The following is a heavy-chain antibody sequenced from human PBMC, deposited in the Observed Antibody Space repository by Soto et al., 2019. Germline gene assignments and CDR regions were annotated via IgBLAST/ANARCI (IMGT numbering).Heavy chain of an antibody. CDR3: ARVWGIAARQGPLIFDY. V-gene: IGHV4-30-2*05. D-gene: IGHD6-6*01. Sequence: SETLSLTCAVSGGSISSGGYSWSWIRQPPGKGLEWIGYIYHSGSTYYNPSLKSRVTISVDTSKNQFSLKLSSVTAADTAVYYCARVWGIAARQGPLIFDYWGQGTLVTVSS. CDR2: IYHSGST. J-gene: IGHJ4*02. CDR1: GGSISSGGYS.